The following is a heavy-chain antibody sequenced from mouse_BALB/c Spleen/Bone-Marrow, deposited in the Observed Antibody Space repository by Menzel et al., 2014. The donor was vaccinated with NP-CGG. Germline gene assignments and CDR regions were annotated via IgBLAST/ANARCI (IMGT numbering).Heavy chain of an antibody. CDR2: ISSGGSTI. J-gene: IGHJ4*01. CDR3: ARDEDYAMDY. V-gene: IGHV5-17*02. Sequence: EVQLVESGGGLVQPGGSRKLSCAASGFTFSSFGMHWVRQAPEKGLEWVAYISSGGSTIYYADTVKGRFTISRDNPKNTLFLQMTSLRSEDTAMYYCARDEDYAMDYWGQGTSVTVSS. CDR1: GFTFSSFG.